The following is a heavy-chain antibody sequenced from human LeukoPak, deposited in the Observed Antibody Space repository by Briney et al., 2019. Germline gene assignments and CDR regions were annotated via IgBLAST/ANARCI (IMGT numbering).Heavy chain of an antibody. J-gene: IGHJ6*03. Sequence: ASVKVSCKASGGTLSSYAISWVRQAPGQGLEWMGRIIPIFGTANYAQKFQGRVTITADKSTSTAYMELSSLRSEDTAVYYCARAAGFGYCSSTSCYYHYYYYYMDVWGKGTTVTVSS. CDR2: IIPIFGTA. V-gene: IGHV1-69*06. D-gene: IGHD2-2*01. CDR1: GGTLSSYA. CDR3: ARAAGFGYCSSTSCYYHYYYYYMDV.